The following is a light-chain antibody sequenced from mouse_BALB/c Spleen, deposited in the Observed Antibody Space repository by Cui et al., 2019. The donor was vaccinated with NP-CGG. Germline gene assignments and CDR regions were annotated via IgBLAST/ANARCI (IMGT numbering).Light chain of an antibody. V-gene: IGLV1*01. Sequence: QAFLTQEPALTTSPGETVTLTCRPSTGAVTTSNYANWVQEKPDHLFTGLIGGTNNRAPGIPARFSGSLIGDKAALTITGAQTEDEAIYFCALWYSNHWVFGGGTKLTVL. CDR3: ALWYSNHWV. J-gene: IGLJ1*01. CDR1: TGAVTTSNY. CDR2: GTN.